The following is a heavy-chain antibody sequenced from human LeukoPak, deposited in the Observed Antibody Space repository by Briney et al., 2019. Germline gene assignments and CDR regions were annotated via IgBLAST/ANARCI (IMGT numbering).Heavy chain of an antibody. D-gene: IGHD3-22*01. CDR1: GGSISSYY. CDR2: IYYSGST. Sequence: SETLSLTCTVSGGSISSYYWSWIRQPPGKGLEWIGYIYYSGSTNYNPSLKSRVTISVDTSNNQFSLKLSSVTAADTAVYYCARGPHVYDSSAFYYYFDYWGQGTLVTVSS. V-gene: IGHV4-59*01. J-gene: IGHJ4*01. CDR3: ARGPHVYDSSAFYYYFDY.